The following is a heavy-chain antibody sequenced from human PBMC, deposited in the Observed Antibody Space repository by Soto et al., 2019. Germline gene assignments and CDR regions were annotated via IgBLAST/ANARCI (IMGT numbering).Heavy chain of an antibody. CDR1: GYTFTGYY. D-gene: IGHD2-2*01. Sequence: QVQLVQSGAEVKKPGASVKVSCKASGYTFTGYYMHWVRQAPGQGLEWMGWINPNSGGTNYAQKFQGWVTMTRDTSISTAYMELSRLRSDDTAVYYCARDRVAPHRYCSSTSCPGPRGYFYYYGMDVWGQGTTVTVSS. CDR2: INPNSGGT. CDR3: ARDRVAPHRYCSSTSCPGPRGYFYYYGMDV. J-gene: IGHJ6*02. V-gene: IGHV1-2*04.